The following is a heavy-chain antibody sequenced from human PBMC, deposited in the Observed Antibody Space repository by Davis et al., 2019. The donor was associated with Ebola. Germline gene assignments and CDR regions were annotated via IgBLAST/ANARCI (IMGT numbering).Heavy chain of an antibody. CDR3: ARTVAGFDY. V-gene: IGHV4-34*01. CDR1: GGSFSGYY. J-gene: IGHJ4*02. Sequence: SQTLSLTCAVYGGSFSGYYWSWIRQPPGKGLEWIGEINHSGSTNYNPSLKSRVTISVDTSKNQFSLKLSSVTAADTAVYYCARTVAGFDYWGQGTLVTVSS. D-gene: IGHD6-19*01. CDR2: INHSGST.